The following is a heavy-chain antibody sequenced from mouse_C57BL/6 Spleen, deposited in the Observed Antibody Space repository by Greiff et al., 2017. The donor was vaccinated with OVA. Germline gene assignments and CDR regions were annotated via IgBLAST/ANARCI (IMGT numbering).Heavy chain of an antibody. D-gene: IGHD2-1*01. Sequence: QVQLKQPGAELVMPGASVKLSCKASGYTFTSYWMHWVKQRPGQGLEWIGEIDPADSYTNYNQKFKGKSTLTVDKSSSTAYLQLSSLTSEDSAVYYCAGNGFDYWGPGTTLTVSS. CDR3: AGNGFDY. V-gene: IGHV1-69*01. CDR1: GYTFTSYW. CDR2: IDPADSYT. J-gene: IGHJ2*01.